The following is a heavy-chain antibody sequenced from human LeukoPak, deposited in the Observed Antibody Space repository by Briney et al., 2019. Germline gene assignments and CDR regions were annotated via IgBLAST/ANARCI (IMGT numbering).Heavy chain of an antibody. Sequence: PGGSLRLSCAASGFTFSSYSMNWVRQAPGKGLEWVSYISSSSSTVYYADSVKGRFTISRDNAKNSLYLQMNSLRAEDTAVYYCARAYDFWSGYQPYYYYYMDVWGKGTTVTVSS. CDR3: ARAYDFWSGYQPYYYYYMDV. CDR1: GFTFSSYS. V-gene: IGHV3-48*01. J-gene: IGHJ6*03. CDR2: ISSSSSTV. D-gene: IGHD3-3*01.